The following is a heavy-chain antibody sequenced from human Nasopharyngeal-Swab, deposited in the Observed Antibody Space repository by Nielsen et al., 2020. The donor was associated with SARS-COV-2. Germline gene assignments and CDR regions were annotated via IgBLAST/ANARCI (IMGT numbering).Heavy chain of an antibody. J-gene: IGHJ4*02. V-gene: IGHV1-2*02. D-gene: IGHD6-6*01. CDR1: GYTFTGYY. CDR2: INPNSGGT. Sequence: VKVSCKASGYTFTGYYMHWVRQAPGQGLEWMGWINPNSGGTNYAQKFQGRVTMTRDTSTSTVYMELSSLRSEDTAVYYCARDQAARLSHAGYWGQGTLVTVSS. CDR3: ARDQAARLSHAGY.